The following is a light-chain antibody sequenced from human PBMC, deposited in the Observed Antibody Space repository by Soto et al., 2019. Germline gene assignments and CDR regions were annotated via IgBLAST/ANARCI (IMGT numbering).Light chain of an antibody. CDR2: DAS. Sequence: EIVLTQSPATLSLSPGERATLSCRASQSVSSYLAWYQQKPGQAPRLLIYDASNRATGIPARFSGSGSGTDVTLTISSREPEDFAVYYCQQRSNWPPWTFGQGTKVEIK. CDR3: QQRSNWPPWT. J-gene: IGKJ1*01. CDR1: QSVSSY. V-gene: IGKV3-11*01.